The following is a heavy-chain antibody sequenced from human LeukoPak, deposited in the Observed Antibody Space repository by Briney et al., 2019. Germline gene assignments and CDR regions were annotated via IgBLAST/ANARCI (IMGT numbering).Heavy chain of an antibody. CDR1: GGSISSNY. Sequence: PSETLSLTSTVSGGSISSNYWNWIRQPAGKGLEWIGRIYNTGSTNYNPSLESRVTMSVGTSKNQFSLKLSSVTAADTAVYYCVRAKISAAGVWLFDPWGRGTLITVSS. CDR3: VRAKISAAGVWLFDP. V-gene: IGHV4-4*07. J-gene: IGHJ5*02. D-gene: IGHD6-13*01. CDR2: IYNTGST.